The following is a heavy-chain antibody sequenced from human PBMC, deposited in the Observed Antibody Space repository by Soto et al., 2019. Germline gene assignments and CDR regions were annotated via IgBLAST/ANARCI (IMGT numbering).Heavy chain of an antibody. CDR3: ARGFWSGYHHLYYFDY. D-gene: IGHD3-3*01. J-gene: IGHJ4*02. CDR2: IYHSGST. V-gene: IGHV4-4*02. CDR1: GGSISSSNW. Sequence: QVQLQESGPGLVKPSGTLSLTCAVSGGSISSSNWWSWVRQPPGKGLEWIGEIYHSGSTNYNPSLKSRVTILVDKSKNQFSLKLSSVTAADTAVYYCARGFWSGYHHLYYFDYWGQGTLVTVSS.